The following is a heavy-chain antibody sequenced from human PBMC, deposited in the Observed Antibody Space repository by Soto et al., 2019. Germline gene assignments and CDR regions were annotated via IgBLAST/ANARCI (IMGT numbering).Heavy chain of an antibody. CDR2: INHSGST. CDR1: GGSFSGYY. CDR3: ARGIGYRGSYYYDSSGYLHFDY. D-gene: IGHD3-22*01. Sequence: QVQLQQWGAGLLKPSETLSLTCAVYGGSFSGYYWSWIRQPPGKGLEGIGEINHSGSTNYNPSLKSRVTLSVDTSKNQFSLKLSSVTAADTAVYYCARGIGYRGSYYYDSSGYLHFDYWGQGTLVTVSS. J-gene: IGHJ4*02. V-gene: IGHV4-34*01.